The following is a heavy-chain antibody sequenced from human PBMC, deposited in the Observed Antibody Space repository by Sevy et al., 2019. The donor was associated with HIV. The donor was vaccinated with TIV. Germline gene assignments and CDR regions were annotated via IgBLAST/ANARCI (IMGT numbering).Heavy chain of an antibody. CDR2: IHYSGST. CDR1: GGSISSSSYY. CDR3: ARYIAAVGNNWFDP. D-gene: IGHD6-13*01. Sequence: SETLSLTCTVSGGSISSSSYYWGWIRQPPGKGLDWIGSIHYSGSTNYNPSLKSRVTISVDTSKNQFFLGLSSVTAADTAVYYCARYIAAVGNNWFDPWGQGTLVTVSS. J-gene: IGHJ5*02. V-gene: IGHV4-39*01.